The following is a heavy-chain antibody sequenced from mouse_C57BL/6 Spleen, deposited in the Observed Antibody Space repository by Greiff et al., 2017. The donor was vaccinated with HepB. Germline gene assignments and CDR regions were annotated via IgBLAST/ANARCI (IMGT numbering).Heavy chain of an antibody. CDR1: GFTIKNTY. Sequence: VQLQQSVAELVRPGASVKLSCTASGFTIKNTYMHWVKQRPEQGLEWIGRIDPANGNTKYAPKFQGKATITADTSSNTAYLQLRSLTSEDTALYYCAGYYGSRGYWGQGTRVTVSA. D-gene: IGHD1-1*01. J-gene: IGHJ3*01. V-gene: IGHV14-3*01. CDR3: AGYYGSRGY. CDR2: IDPANGNT.